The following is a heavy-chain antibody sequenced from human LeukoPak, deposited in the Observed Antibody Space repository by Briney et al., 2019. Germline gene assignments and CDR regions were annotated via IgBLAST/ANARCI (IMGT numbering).Heavy chain of an antibody. CDR3: ARYRGDSSGYSFDY. CDR1: GYTFTDYY. D-gene: IGHD3-22*01. J-gene: IGHJ4*02. Sequence: ASVKVSCKASGYTFTDYYIHWVRQAPGQGLEWMGWVSPNSRVTNYAQKFQDRVTMTRDTTISTAYMELTRLRSDDTAVYYCARYRGDSSGYSFDYWGQGTLVTVSS. V-gene: IGHV1-2*02. CDR2: VSPNSRVT.